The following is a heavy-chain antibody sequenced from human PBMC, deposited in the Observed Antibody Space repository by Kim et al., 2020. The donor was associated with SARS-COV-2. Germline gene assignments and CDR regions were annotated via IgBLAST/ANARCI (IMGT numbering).Heavy chain of an antibody. D-gene: IGHD6-19*01. CDR3: ARQQWYSSGRYVACYY. Sequence: SETLSLTCTVSGGSLSSSSYYWGWIRQSPGKGLEWIGTAYYSGNTYYNPSLKSRVTISVDTSKNQFSLKLGSVTAADTAVYYCARQQWYSSGRYVACYY. CDR1: GGSLSSSSYY. J-gene: IGHJ6*01. V-gene: IGHV4-39*01. CDR2: AYYSGNT.